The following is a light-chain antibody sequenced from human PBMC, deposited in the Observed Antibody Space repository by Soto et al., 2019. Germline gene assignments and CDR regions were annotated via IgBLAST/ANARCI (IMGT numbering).Light chain of an antibody. V-gene: IGKV3-20*01. Sequence: EIVLTQSPASLSLSPGERATLSCRASQTLTSNLAWYQQKPGQPPRLLIHDTSNRATGIPDRFSGSGSGTDFTLTISRLEPEDFAVYYCQQYGSTPYTFGQGTKLEIK. CDR3: QQYGSTPYT. CDR1: QTLTSN. CDR2: DTS. J-gene: IGKJ2*01.